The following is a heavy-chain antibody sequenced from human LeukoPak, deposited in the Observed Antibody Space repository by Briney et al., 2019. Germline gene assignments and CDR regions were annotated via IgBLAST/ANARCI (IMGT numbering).Heavy chain of an antibody. Sequence: GGSLRLSCAASGFTVSSNYMSWVRQAPGKGLKWVSVIYSGGSTYYADSVKGRFTISRDNSKNTLYLQMNSLRAEDTAVYYCARGQATVVTPAYYYMDVWGKGTTVTVSS. CDR2: IYSGGST. V-gene: IGHV3-53*01. CDR1: GFTVSSNY. J-gene: IGHJ6*03. D-gene: IGHD4-23*01. CDR3: ARGQATVVTPAYYYMDV.